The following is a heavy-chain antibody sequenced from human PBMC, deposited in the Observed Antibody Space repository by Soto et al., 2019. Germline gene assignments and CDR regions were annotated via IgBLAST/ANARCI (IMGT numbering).Heavy chain of an antibody. Sequence: QVQLVQSGAEVKKPGASVKVSCKASGYTFTSNDINWVRQAPGQGPEWMGWMNPDNGKTGFAQKFQGRITMTRNTSISTAYMGLSSLRSDVTAVYFCARPLCSSTRCGPYFFDSWGQGSLVTVSS. CDR1: GYTFTSND. CDR3: ARPLCSSTRCGPYFFDS. CDR2: MNPDNGKT. D-gene: IGHD2-2*01. V-gene: IGHV1-8*01. J-gene: IGHJ4*02.